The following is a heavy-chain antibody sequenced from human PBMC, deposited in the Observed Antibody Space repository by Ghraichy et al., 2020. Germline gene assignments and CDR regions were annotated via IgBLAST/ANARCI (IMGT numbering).Heavy chain of an antibody. CDR1: NGSVSGGLYS. J-gene: IGHJ5*02. CDR2: IFYTGTT. V-gene: IGHV4-61*03. CDR3: ARDPKSPLSETNWFDP. Sequence: SETLSLSCTVSNGSVSGGLYSWNWIRQPPGKGLEWIGNIFYTGTTMYNPSLKSRVTISLDTSKNSFSLNLKSVTAADMAVYYCARDPKSPLSETNWFDPWGLGTLVTVSS.